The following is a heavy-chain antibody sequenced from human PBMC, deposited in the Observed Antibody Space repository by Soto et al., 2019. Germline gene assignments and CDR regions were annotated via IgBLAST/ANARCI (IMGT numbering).Heavy chain of an antibody. D-gene: IGHD3-10*01. CDR2: ISYDGSNK. V-gene: IGHV3-30*18. Sequence: QVQLVESGGGVVQPGRSLRLSCAASGFTFSTYGMHWVSQAPGKRLEWVSVISYDGSNKYYADSVKGRFTISRDNSKNTLYLQMNSLRAEDTAVYYSAKDQERLWFGGPSLFDYWGQGTLVTVSS. CDR3: AKDQERLWFGGPSLFDY. J-gene: IGHJ4*02. CDR1: GFTFSTYG.